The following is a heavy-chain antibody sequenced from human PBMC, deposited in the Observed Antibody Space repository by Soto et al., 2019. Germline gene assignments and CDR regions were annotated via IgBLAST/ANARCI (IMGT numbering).Heavy chain of an antibody. CDR3: ARHGSLYGDTSYFDY. CDR2: IDPSDSYT. J-gene: IGHJ4*02. CDR1: GYSFTSYW. D-gene: IGHD4-17*01. V-gene: IGHV5-10-1*01. Sequence: GESLKISCKGSGYSFTSYWISWVRQMPGKGLEWMGRIDPSDSYTNYSPSFQGHVTISADKSISTAYLQWSSLKASDTAMYYCARHGSLYGDTSYFDYWGQGTLVTV.